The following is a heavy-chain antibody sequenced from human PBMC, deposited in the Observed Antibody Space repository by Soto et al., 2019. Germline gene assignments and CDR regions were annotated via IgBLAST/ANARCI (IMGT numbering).Heavy chain of an antibody. V-gene: IGHV3-30-3*01. D-gene: IGHD3-10*01. J-gene: IGHJ4*02. CDR2: ISYDGSNK. CDR1: GFTFSSYA. Sequence: QVQLVESGGGVVQPGRSLRLSCAASGFTFSSYAMQWVRQAPGKGLEWVAVISYDGSNKYYADSVKGRFTISRDNSKNTLYRQMNSLRAEDTAVDYCARPDYGSGSYPDYWGQGTLVTVSS. CDR3: ARPDYGSGSYPDY.